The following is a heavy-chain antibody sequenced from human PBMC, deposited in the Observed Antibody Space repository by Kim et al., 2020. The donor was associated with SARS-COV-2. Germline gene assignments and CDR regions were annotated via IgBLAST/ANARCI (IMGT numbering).Heavy chain of an antibody. D-gene: IGHD1-1*01. CDR2: ISYDGSNK. Sequence: GGSLRLSCAASGFTFSSYAMHWVRQAPGKGLEWVAVISYDGSNKYYADSVKGRFTISRDNSKNTLYLQMNSLRAEDTAVYYCARDAWNDMKGGFDYWGQGTLVTVSS. CDR3: ARDAWNDMKGGFDY. CDR1: GFTFSSYA. J-gene: IGHJ4*02. V-gene: IGHV3-30*04.